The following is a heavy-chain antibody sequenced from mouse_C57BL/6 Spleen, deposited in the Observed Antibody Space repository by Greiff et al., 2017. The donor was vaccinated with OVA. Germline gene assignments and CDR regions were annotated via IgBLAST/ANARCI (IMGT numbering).Heavy chain of an antibody. Sequence: EVQLQQSGPELVKPGASVKISCKASGYTFTDYYMNWVKQSHGKSLEWIGDINPNNGGTSYNQKFKGKATLTVDKSSSTAYMELRSLTSEDSAVYYCARSGPYYSNPFAYWGQGTLVTVSA. D-gene: IGHD2-5*01. J-gene: IGHJ3*01. CDR2: INPNNGGT. CDR1: GYTFTDYY. V-gene: IGHV1-26*01. CDR3: ARSGPYYSNPFAY.